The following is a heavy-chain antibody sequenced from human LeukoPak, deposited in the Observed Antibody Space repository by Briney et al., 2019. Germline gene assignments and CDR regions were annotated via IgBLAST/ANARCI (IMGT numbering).Heavy chain of an antibody. Sequence: GASVKVSCRSSGGTFNTHIFNLVRQAPGQGLEWMGRITPIIGTTKYAQRFQARVTITADRSTSTAYLELSGLTYDDTAVYYCTRVTLRGSKYNWFDPWGQGTHVSVSS. V-gene: IGHV1-69*08. CDR1: GGTFNTHI. D-gene: IGHD1-26*01. CDR3: TRVTLRGSKYNWFDP. J-gene: IGHJ5*02. CDR2: ITPIIGTT.